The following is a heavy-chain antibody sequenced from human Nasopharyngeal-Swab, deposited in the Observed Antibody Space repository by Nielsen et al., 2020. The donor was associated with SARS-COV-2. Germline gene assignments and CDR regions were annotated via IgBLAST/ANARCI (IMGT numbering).Heavy chain of an antibody. CDR3: AKEGATGWFDP. CDR2: ISSSSSYI. CDR1: GFNFNNYG. J-gene: IGHJ5*02. Sequence: GESLKISCAASGFNFNNYGMHWVRQAPGKGLEWVSSISSSSSYIYYADSVKGRFTISRDNAKNSLYLQMNSLRAEDTAVYYCAKEGATGWFDPWGQGTLVTVSS. V-gene: IGHV3-21*04.